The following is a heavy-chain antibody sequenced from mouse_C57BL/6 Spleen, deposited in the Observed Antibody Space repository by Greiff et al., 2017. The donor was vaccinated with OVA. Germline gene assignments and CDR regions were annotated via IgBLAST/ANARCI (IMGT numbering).Heavy chain of an antibody. CDR1: GYTFTDYY. CDR2: INPNNGGT. V-gene: IGHV1-26*01. J-gene: IGHJ2*01. D-gene: IGHD1-1*01. Sequence: VQLQQSGPELVKPGASVKISCKASGYTFTDYYMNWVKQSHGKSLEWIGDINPNNGGTSYNQKFKGKATLTVDKSSSTAYMELRSLTSEDSAVYYCARSDYYYGSSRYYFDYWGQGTTLTVSS. CDR3: ARSDYYYGSSRYYFDY.